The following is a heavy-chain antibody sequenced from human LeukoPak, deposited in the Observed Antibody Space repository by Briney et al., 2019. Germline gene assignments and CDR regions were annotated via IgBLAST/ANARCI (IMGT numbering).Heavy chain of an antibody. D-gene: IGHD3-10*01. J-gene: IGHJ3*02. V-gene: IGHV3-33*01. CDR2: IWYDGSNK. CDR1: GFTFSGYG. CDR3: ARPPMVRGVIITGDDVFDI. Sequence: GRSLRLSCAASGFTFSGYGMHWVRQAPGKGQEWVAVIWYDGSNKYYADSVKGRFTISRDNSKNTLYLQMNSLKAEDTAVYYCARPPMVRGVIITGDDVFDIWGQGTMVTVSS.